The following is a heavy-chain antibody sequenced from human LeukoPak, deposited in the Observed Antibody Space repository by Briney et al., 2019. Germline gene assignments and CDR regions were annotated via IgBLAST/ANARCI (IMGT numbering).Heavy chain of an antibody. J-gene: IGHJ4*02. D-gene: IGHD4-17*01. V-gene: IGHV3-21*01. CDR3: ARDHGDYVIDY. Sequence: GGSLRLSCAASGFTFSSYSMNWVRQAPGKGLEWVSSISSSSSSYIYYADSVKGRFTISRDNAKNSLYLQMNSLRAEDTAVYYCARDHGDYVIDYWGQGTLVTVSS. CDR1: GFTFSSYS. CDR2: ISSSSSSYI.